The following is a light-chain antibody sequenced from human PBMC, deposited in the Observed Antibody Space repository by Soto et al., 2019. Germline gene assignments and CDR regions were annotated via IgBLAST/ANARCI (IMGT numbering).Light chain of an antibody. J-gene: IGKJ3*01. CDR1: QSITTN. CDR3: QQFHNWHVLT. Sequence: EIVMTQSPATLSVSPGERATLSCRASQSITTNLAWYQQKPGQAPRLLIYGASTRATGVPARFSGSGSGTEFTLTISSLQSEDLAVYYCQQFHNWHVLTFGPGTKVEIK. CDR2: GAS. V-gene: IGKV3-15*01.